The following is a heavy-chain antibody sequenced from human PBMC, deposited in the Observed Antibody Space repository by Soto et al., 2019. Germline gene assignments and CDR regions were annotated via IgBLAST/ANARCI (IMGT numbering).Heavy chain of an antibody. CDR3: ARHPPPRFIGFGELQLYYFDY. CDR1: GSSINSSGYY. J-gene: IGHJ4*02. D-gene: IGHD3-10*01. V-gene: IGHV4-39*07. Sequence: PSETLSLTCTLSGSSINSSGYYWGWIRQPPGKGLVRIGSMFYGGSTYYNPSLKSRVTISVDTSKNQFSLKLSSVTAADTAVYYCARHPPPRFIGFGELQLYYFDYWGQGTLVTVSS. CDR2: MFYGGST.